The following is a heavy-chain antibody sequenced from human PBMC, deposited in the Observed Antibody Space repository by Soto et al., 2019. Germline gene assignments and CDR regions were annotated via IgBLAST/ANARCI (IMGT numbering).Heavy chain of an antibody. J-gene: IGHJ4*02. CDR1: GGSIRSYY. CDR3: ARERLVAATNYFDY. CDR2: IYDSGTT. Sequence: SETLSLTCTVSGGSIRSYYWSWVRQPPGKGLEWIGYIYDSGTTNYNPSLKSRVTISIDPSKIQFSLRLTSVTAADTAVYYCARERLVAATNYFDYWGQGTLVTVSS. D-gene: IGHD2-15*01. V-gene: IGHV4-59*01.